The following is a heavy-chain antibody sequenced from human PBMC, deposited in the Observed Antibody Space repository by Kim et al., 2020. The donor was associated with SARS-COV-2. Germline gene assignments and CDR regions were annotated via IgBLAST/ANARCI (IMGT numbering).Heavy chain of an antibody. Sequence: GGSLRLSCAASGFTFSNYAMTWVRQAPGKGLEWVSAISGGGGSIYYADSVEGRFTISRDNSKNTLDVQMNSLRVEDTAIYYCAKTVLSYISASPFDSWGQGTLVTVTS. J-gene: IGHJ4*02. D-gene: IGHD6-25*01. CDR3: AKTVLSYISASPFDS. V-gene: IGHV3-23*01. CDR1: GFTFSNYA. CDR2: ISGGGGSI.